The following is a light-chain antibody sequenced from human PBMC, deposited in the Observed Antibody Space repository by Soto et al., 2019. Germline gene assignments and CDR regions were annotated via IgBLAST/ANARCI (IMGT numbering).Light chain of an antibody. CDR2: EVS. CDR3: SSYAGSNNRVV. Sequence: QSALTQPPSASGSPGQSVTISCTGTSSDVGGYHSVSWYQQHPGKAPKLMIYEVSKRPSGVPDRFSGSKSGNTASLTVSGLQAEDEADYYCSSYAGSNNRVVFGGGTKLTVL. CDR1: SSDVGGYHS. V-gene: IGLV2-8*01. J-gene: IGLJ2*01.